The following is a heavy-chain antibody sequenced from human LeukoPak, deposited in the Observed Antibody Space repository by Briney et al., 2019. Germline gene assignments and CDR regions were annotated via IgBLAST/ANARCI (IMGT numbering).Heavy chain of an antibody. CDR2: ISSSGSTI. CDR3: AELGITMIGGV. Sequence: GGSMRLSCAGSGFTFSSYEMNWVRQAPGKGLEWVSYISSSGSTIYYADSVKGRFTISRDNAKNSLYLQMNSLRAEDTAVYYCAELGITMIGGVWGKGTTVTISS. V-gene: IGHV3-48*03. J-gene: IGHJ6*04. D-gene: IGHD3-10*02. CDR1: GFTFSSYE.